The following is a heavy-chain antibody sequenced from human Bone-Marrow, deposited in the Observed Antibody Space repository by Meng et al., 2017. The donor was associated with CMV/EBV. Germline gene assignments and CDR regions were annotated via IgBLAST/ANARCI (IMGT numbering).Heavy chain of an antibody. Sequence: SHRAALNWIMPSPSRCLEWLGRTFYRSKWYNAYAVSVKSRITINPDTSMNQFSLQLNSVTPEDTAVYYCARGTMDQDDFWSGYLFDYWGQGTLVTVSS. V-gene: IGHV6-1*01. J-gene: IGHJ4*02. CDR3: ARGTMDQDDFWSGYLFDY. CDR2: TFYRSKWYN. D-gene: IGHD3-3*01. CDR1: SHRAA.